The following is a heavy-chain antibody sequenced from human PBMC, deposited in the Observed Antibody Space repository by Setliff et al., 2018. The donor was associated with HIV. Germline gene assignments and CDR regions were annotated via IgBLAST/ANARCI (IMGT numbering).Heavy chain of an antibody. CDR1: GFPFINYH. CDR3: ARVPVSSYYYMDV. J-gene: IGHJ6*03. Sequence: ASVKVSCKASGFPFINYHITWVRQAPGQGLEWVGSISASSVNTNYTQGRVTMTTDISTSTAYMELRSLRSGDTAVYYCARVPVSSYYYMDVWGAGTTVTVSS. V-gene: IGHV1-18*01. D-gene: IGHD6-13*01. CDR2: ISASSVNT.